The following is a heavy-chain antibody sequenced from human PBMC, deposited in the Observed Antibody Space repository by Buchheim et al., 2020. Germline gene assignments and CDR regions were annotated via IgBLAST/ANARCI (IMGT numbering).Heavy chain of an antibody. J-gene: IGHJ4*02. CDR2: INPSGGSR. V-gene: IGHV1-46*01. Sequence: QVQLVQSGAEAKKPGASVKVSCKASGYTFTSYYMHWVRQAPGQGLEWMGIINPSGGSRSYTQKFQGRVTMTRDTSTSTVYMELSSLRSEDTAVYYCASSGYSSGWYDEYFDYWGQGTL. CDR3: ASSGYSSGWYDEYFDY. CDR1: GYTFTSYY. D-gene: IGHD6-19*01.